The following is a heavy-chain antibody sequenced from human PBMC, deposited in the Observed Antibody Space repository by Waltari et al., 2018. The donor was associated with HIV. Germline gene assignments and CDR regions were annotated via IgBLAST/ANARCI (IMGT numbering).Heavy chain of an antibody. CDR1: GGSISNGSYY. CDR3: ARGRFEGYILYYYYGMDV. D-gene: IGHD5-12*01. V-gene: IGHV4-61*02. CDR2: IDSSGNT. J-gene: IGHJ6*02. Sequence: QVQLQESGPGLVKPSQTLSLTCTVSGGSISNGSYYWNWIRQPAGKGLEWIGRIDSSGNTNYNPSLKSRVTISVDTSKNQFSLKLSSVTAADTAVYYCARGRFEGYILYYYYGMDVWGQGTTVSVSS.